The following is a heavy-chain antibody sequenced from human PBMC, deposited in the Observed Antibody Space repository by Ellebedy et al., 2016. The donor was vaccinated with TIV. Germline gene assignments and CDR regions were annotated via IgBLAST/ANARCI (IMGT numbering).Heavy chain of an antibody. CDR1: GGSTSSSNW. D-gene: IGHD6-19*01. CDR2: IYHSGST. J-gene: IGHJ5*02. V-gene: IGHV4-4*02. CDR3: AGSGWYSFWFDP. Sequence: SETLSLXXAVSGGSTSSSNWWRLVRQPPGKGLEWIGEIYHSGSTNYNPSLKSRVTISVDKSKNQFSLKLSSVTAADTAVYYCAGSGWYSFWFDPWGQGTLVTVSS.